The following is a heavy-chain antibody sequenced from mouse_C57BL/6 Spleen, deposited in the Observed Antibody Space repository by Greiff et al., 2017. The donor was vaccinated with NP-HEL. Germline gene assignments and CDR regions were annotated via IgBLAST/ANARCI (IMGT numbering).Heavy chain of an antibody. V-gene: IGHV1-19*01. Sequence: VQLKESGPVLVKPGASVKMSCKASGYTFTDYYMNWVKQSHGKSLEWIGVINPYNGGTSYNQKFKGKATLTVDKSSSTAYMELNSLTSEDSAVYYCARDGPRGFAYWGQGTLVTVSA. J-gene: IGHJ3*01. CDR3: ARDGPRGFAY. D-gene: IGHD2-3*01. CDR1: GYTFTDYY. CDR2: INPYNGGT.